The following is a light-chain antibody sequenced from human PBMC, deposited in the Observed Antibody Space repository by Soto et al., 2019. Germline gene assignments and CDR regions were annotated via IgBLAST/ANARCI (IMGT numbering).Light chain of an antibody. Sequence: IELTQSPSSLSASVGDSVTITCRASQGINIYLAWYQQKPGKAPIPLIYSASTLKAGIPSRFSGSGAGTDCTLSISSLQPEDVATYYCQKYDSAPRTFGQGTKVDMK. CDR3: QKYDSAPRT. J-gene: IGKJ1*01. V-gene: IGKV1-27*01. CDR2: SAS. CDR1: QGINIY.